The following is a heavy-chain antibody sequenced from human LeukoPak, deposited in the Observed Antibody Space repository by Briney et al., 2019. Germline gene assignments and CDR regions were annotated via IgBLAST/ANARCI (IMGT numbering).Heavy chain of an antibody. CDR3: AKGAAAALYYFDY. CDR2: IRYDGSNK. CDR1: GFTISSYG. V-gene: IGHV3-30*02. Sequence: GSLRLSCVASGFTISSYGMYWVRQAPGKGLEWVAFIRYDGSNKYYADSVKGRFTISRVNSKNTLYLQMNSLRAEDTAVYYCAKGAAAALYYFDYWGQGTLVTVSS. D-gene: IGHD6-13*01. J-gene: IGHJ4*02.